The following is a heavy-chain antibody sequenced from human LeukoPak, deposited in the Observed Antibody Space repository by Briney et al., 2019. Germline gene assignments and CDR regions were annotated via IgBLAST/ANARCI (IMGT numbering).Heavy chain of an antibody. J-gene: IGHJ3*02. CDR1: GGSISSYY. D-gene: IGHD2-15*01. CDR2: IYYSGST. V-gene: IGHV4-59*01. Sequence: SETLSLTCIVSGGSISSYYWSWIRQPPGKGLEWIGYIYYSGSTNYNPSLKSRVTISVDTSKNQFSLKLSSVTAADTAVYYCARGIVVVVAGARAFDIWGQGTMVTVSS. CDR3: ARGIVVVVAGARAFDI.